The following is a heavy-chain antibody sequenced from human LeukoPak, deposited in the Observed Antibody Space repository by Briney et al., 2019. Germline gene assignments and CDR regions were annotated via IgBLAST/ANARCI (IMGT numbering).Heavy chain of an antibody. CDR1: GGSFSGYY. Sequence: ASETLSLTCAVYGGSFSGYYWSWIRQPPGKGLEWIGEIKHSGSTNYNPSLKSRVTISVDTSKNQFSLKLSSVTAADTAVYYCARGLSGRIFGVVIIYNWFDPWGQGTLVTVSS. D-gene: IGHD3-3*02. J-gene: IGHJ5*02. V-gene: IGHV4-34*01. CDR2: IKHSGST. CDR3: ARGLSGRIFGVVIIYNWFDP.